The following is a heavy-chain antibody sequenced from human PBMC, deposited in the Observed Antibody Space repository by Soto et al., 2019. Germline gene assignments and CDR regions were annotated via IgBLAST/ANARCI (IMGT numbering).Heavy chain of an antibody. CDR1: GDSISSSNSH. J-gene: IGHJ3*02. CDR3: VRYDRINMKPYSPEGFHI. D-gene: IGHD3-3*02. Sequence: SETLSLTCTVSGDSISSSNSHWGWTRQPPGKGMEYIGSVYYGGAIFYSGNIYYNPSLKSRVTISVDTSKNQFSLRLSSVTAADTGVYYCVRYDRINMKPYSPEGFHIWGQGTMVTVSS. CDR2: VYYGGAIFYSGNI. V-gene: IGHV4-39*01.